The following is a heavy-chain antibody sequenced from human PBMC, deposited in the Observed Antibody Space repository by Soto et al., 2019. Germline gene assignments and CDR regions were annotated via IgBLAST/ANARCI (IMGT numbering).Heavy chain of an antibody. D-gene: IGHD5-18*01. V-gene: IGHV4-4*02. Sequence: SETLSLTCAVSGGSFTSNNWWTWVRQPPGQGLEWIGEIYRTGSTNYNPSLKSRVTISLDKSENQFSLKVTSLTTLRSEDAAVYFCARAVDAAMDPLDYWGQGTLVTVSS. CDR3: ARAVDAAMDPLDY. J-gene: IGHJ4*02. CDR1: GGSFTSNNW. CDR2: IYRTGST.